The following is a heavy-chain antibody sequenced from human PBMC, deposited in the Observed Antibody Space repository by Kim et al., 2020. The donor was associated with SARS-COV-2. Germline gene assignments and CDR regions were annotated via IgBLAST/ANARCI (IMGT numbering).Heavy chain of an antibody. Sequence: ASVKVSCKASGYTFTGYYMHWVRQAPGQGLEWMGWINPNSGGTNYAQKFQGRVTMTRDTSISTAYMELSRLRSDDTAVYYCAREVIAVAGEGMDVWGQGTTVTVSS. CDR2: INPNSGGT. CDR3: AREVIAVAGEGMDV. V-gene: IGHV1-2*02. CDR1: GYTFTGYY. D-gene: IGHD6-19*01. J-gene: IGHJ6*02.